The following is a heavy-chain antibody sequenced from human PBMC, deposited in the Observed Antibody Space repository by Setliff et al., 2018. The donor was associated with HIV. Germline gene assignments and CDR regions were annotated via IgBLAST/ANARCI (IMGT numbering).Heavy chain of an antibody. CDR2: INHSGST. CDR1: GGSFSDYY. D-gene: IGHD6-13*01. CDR3: ARGRGSSSSWPIDY. V-gene: IGHV4-34*01. J-gene: IGHJ4*02. Sequence: SETLSLTCALYGGSFSDYYWSWIRQPPGKGLEWIGEINHSGSTNYNPSLKSRVTISVDTSKNQFSLKLSSVTAADTAVYFCARGRGSSSSWPIDYWGQGTLVTVSS.